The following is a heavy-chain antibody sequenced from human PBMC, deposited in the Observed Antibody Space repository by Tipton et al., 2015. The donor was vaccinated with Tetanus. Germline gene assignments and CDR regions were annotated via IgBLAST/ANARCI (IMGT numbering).Heavy chain of an antibody. CDR2: VNQSGST. V-gene: IGHV4-34*01. Sequence: TLSLTCGVSDGSFNAYYWSWIRQTPGKGLEWIGEVNQSGSTKYNPSFNSRAAISVDTSKSQFSLRVRSVTAADTAVYYCARGITDGYNRRLDYWGQGLRVAVS. CDR3: ARGITDGYNRRLDY. J-gene: IGHJ4*02. CDR1: DGSFNAYY. D-gene: IGHD5-24*01.